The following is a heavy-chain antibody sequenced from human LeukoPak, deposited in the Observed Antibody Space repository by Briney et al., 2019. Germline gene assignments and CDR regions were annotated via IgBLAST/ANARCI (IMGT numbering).Heavy chain of an antibody. D-gene: IGHD6-19*01. V-gene: IGHV4-34*01. Sequence: SETLSLTCAVYGGSFSGYYLTWIRQPPGKGLEWIGEIHPSGRTNYSPSLESRVTISVDTSKNQFSLKLSSVPAADRAVYYCAREAVAGAPFGYWGQGTLVTVSS. CDR1: GGSFSGYY. CDR2: IHPSGRT. J-gene: IGHJ4*02. CDR3: AREAVAGAPFGY.